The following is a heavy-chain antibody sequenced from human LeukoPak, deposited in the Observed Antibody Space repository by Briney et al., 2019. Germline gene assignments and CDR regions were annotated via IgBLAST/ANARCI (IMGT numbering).Heavy chain of an antibody. D-gene: IGHD1-1*01. J-gene: IGHJ4*02. CDR3: ARSTAGLDY. CDR1: GFTFGSYW. Sequence: GGSMRLSCAASGFTFGSYWMSWVRQAPGKGLEWVANTKEDGSETYYVDSMRGRFTISRDNAKNSLYLQMSSLRAEDTAVYYCARSTAGLDYWGQGTLVTVSS. V-gene: IGHV3-7*01. CDR2: TKEDGSET.